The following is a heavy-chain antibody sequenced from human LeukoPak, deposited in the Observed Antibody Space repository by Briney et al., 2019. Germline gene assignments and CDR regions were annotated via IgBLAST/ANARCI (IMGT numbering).Heavy chain of an antibody. Sequence: ASVKVSCKASGGTFSSYAISWVGQAPGQGLEWMGGIIPIFGTANYAQKFQGRVTITADKSTSTAYMELSSLRSEDTAVYYCASNRGYSYNWFDPWGQGTLVTVSS. CDR1: GGTFSSYA. J-gene: IGHJ5*02. D-gene: IGHD5-18*01. CDR2: IIPIFGTA. CDR3: ASNRGYSYNWFDP. V-gene: IGHV1-69*06.